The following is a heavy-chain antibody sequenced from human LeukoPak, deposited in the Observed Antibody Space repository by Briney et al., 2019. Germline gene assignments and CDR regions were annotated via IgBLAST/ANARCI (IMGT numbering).Heavy chain of an antibody. D-gene: IGHD3-10*01. CDR1: GFTFSSYA. Sequence: GSLRLSCAASGFTFSSYAMHWVRQAPGKGLEWVAVISYDGSNKYYADSVKGRFTISRDNSKNTLYLQMNSLRAEDTAVYYCARDWTVRGVIPHWGQGTLVTVSS. CDR2: ISYDGSNK. J-gene: IGHJ4*02. V-gene: IGHV3-30-3*01. CDR3: ARDWTVRGVIPH.